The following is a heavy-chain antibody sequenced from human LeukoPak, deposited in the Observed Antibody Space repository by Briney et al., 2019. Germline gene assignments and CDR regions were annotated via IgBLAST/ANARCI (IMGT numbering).Heavy chain of an antibody. CDR1: GYTFTSYD. CDR3: ARGPPNWGYDY. D-gene: IGHD7-27*01. J-gene: IGHJ4*02. CDR2: MSPNSGNT. V-gene: IGHV1-8*01. Sequence: ASVKVSCKASGYTFTSYDINWVRQATGQGPEWMGWMSPNSGNTGYAQKFQGRVAMTRSTSMSTAYMELSSLRSEDTAVYYCARGPPNWGYDYWGQGTLVTVSS.